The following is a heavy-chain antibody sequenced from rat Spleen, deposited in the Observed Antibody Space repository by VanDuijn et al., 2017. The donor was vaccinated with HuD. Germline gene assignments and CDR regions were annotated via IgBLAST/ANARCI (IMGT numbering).Heavy chain of an antibody. CDR1: GFSLTKYG. V-gene: IGHV2-32*01. Sequence: QVQMKETGPGLVQTTQTLSVTCTVSGFSLTKYGVHWVRQPPGKGLEWMGIMWTDGDTSYNSALKSRLSISRDTSKSQVFLKRTSLQTEDTASYYCARLGDWFANWGQGTLVTVSS. D-gene: IGHD4-3*01. CDR3: ARLGDWFAN. J-gene: IGHJ3*01. CDR2: MWTDGDT.